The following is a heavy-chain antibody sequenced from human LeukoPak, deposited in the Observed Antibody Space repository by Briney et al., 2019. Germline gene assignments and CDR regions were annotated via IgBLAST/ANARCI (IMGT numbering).Heavy chain of an antibody. V-gene: IGHV3-30-3*01. Sequence: GGSLRLSCAASGFTFSSYAMHWVRQAPGKGLEWVAVISYDGSNKYYADSVKGRFTISRDNSKNTMYLHMNSLRLEDTAVYYCARDSDTFDALDYWGQGTLVTVSS. CDR1: GFTFSSYA. J-gene: IGHJ4*02. CDR2: ISYDGSNK. CDR3: ARDSDTFDALDY.